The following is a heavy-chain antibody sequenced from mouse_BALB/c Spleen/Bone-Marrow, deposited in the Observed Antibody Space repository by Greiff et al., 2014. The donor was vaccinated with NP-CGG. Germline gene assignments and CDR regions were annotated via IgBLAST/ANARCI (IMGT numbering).Heavy chain of an antibody. Sequence: VKLMESGPSLVAPSQSLSITCTVSGFSLTSYGVHWVRQPPGKGLEWLGIIWAGGSTNYKSALMSRLNISKDNSKSQVFLKMNSLQTDDTAMYYCARDRRDYGKAWYFDVWGAGTTVTVSS. CDR2: IWAGGST. V-gene: IGHV2-9*02. D-gene: IGHD2-1*01. J-gene: IGHJ1*01. CDR3: ARDRRDYGKAWYFDV. CDR1: GFSLTSYG.